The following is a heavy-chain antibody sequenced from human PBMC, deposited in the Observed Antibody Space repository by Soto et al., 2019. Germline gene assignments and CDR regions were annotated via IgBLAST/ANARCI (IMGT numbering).Heavy chain of an antibody. Sequence: QVQLVQSGAEVKKPGASVKVSCKASGYTFTGYYMHWVRQAPGQGLEWMGWINPNSGGTNYAQKVQGGGTMTRDTASNTAYKELSRLRSDDTAVDYCARDGSAPYDYGMDVWGQGTTVTGSS. CDR2: INPNSGGT. J-gene: IGHJ6*02. CDR3: ARDGSAPYDYGMDV. CDR1: GYTFTGYY. V-gene: IGHV1-2*02. D-gene: IGHD3-10*01.